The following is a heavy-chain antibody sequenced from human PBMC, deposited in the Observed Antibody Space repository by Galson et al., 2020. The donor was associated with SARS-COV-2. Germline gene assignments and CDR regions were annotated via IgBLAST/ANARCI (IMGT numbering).Heavy chain of an antibody. V-gene: IGHV1-18*04. CDR3: ARAAVLLWFEPFDY. Sequence: ASVKVSCKASGYTFTSYGISWVRQAPGQGLEWMGWISAYNGNTNYAQKLQGRVTMTTDTSTTTAYMELRSLRSDDTAVYYGARAAVLLWFEPFDYWGQGTLVSVSS. J-gene: IGHJ4*02. CDR1: GYTFTSYG. D-gene: IGHD3-10*01. CDR2: ISAYNGNT.